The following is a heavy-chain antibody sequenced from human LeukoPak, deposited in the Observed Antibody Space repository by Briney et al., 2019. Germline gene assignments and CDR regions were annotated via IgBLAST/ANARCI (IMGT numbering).Heavy chain of an antibody. J-gene: IGHJ4*02. CDR2: IYYSGSS. D-gene: IGHD4-17*01. Sequence: SETLSLTCTVSGGSISSYYWSWIRQPPGKGLEWIGYIYYSGSSTYNPSLKSRVTISLDTPKSQFSLKLNSLTAADTAVYYCARFDDFGDRFDYWGQGTLVTVSS. V-gene: IGHV4-59*01. CDR1: GGSISSYY. CDR3: ARFDDFGDRFDY.